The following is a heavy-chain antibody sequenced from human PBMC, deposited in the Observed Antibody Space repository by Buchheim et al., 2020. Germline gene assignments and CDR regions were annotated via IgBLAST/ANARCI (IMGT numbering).Heavy chain of an antibody. D-gene: IGHD2-15*01. CDR2: IIPILGIA. CDR1: GGTFSSYA. V-gene: IGHV1-69*04. J-gene: IGHJ6*02. CDR3: AREEFGYCSGGSCPTFYGMDV. Sequence: QVQLVQSGAEVKKPGSSVKVSCKASGGTFSSYAISWVRQAPGQGLEWMGRIIPILGIANYAQKFQGRVTITAAKSTSTAYMELSSLRSEDTAVYYCAREEFGYCSGGSCPTFYGMDVWGQGTT.